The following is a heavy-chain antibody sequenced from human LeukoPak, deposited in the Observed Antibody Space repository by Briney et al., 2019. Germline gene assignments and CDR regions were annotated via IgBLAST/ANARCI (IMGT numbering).Heavy chain of an antibody. J-gene: IGHJ4*02. CDR1: GFTFSSYS. CDR3: ARDSRLVGTNFDY. CDR2: ISSSSYI. V-gene: IGHV3-21*01. D-gene: IGHD1-26*01. Sequence: GGSLRLSCAASGFTFSSYSMNWVRQAPGKGLEWVSSISSSSYIYYADSVKGRFTISRDNAKNSLYLQMNSLRAEDTAVYYCARDSRLVGTNFDYWGQGTLVTVSS.